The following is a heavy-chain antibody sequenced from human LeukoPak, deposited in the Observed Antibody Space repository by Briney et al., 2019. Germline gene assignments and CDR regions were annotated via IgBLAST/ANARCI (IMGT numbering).Heavy chain of an antibody. CDR1: GFTFSSYG. V-gene: IGHV3-23*01. CDR3: AVYNWGFDW. D-gene: IGHD7-27*01. J-gene: IGHJ4*02. Sequence: GGSLRLSCAASGFTFSSYGMSWVRQAPGKGLEWVSATNGDGASTYYADPVKGRFTISRDNSKNMLYLQMNSLTVEDTAVYYCAVYNWGFDWWGQGTLVTVSS. CDR2: TNGDGAST.